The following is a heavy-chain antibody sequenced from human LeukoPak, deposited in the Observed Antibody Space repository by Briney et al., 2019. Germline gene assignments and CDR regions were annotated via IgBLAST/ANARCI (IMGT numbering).Heavy chain of an antibody. Sequence: SETLSLTCTVSGVSISSYYWSWIRHPAGKGLEWIGRIYTSGSTNYNPSLKSRVTMSVDTSKNHFSLKLSSVTAADTAVYYCARDYYGIYYFDYWGQGTLVTVSS. CDR3: ARDYYGIYYFDY. CDR1: GVSISSYY. D-gene: IGHD3-10*01. V-gene: IGHV4-4*07. CDR2: IYTSGST. J-gene: IGHJ4*02.